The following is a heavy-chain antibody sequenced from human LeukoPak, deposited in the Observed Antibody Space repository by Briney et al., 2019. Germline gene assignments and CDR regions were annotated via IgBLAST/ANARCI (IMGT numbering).Heavy chain of an antibody. V-gene: IGHV3-23*01. CDR3: AKDGGLWVSAHWGDS. Sequence: GGSLRLSGAASGFTFSSYTMSWVRQAPGKGLEWVSTITTSDGNTYYADSVKGQFTVSRDNSKNTLFLQMNSLRAEDTAAYYCAKDGGLWVSAHWGDSWGRGTLVTVSS. CDR2: ITTSDGNT. CDR1: GFTFSSYT. J-gene: IGHJ4*02. D-gene: IGHD7-27*01.